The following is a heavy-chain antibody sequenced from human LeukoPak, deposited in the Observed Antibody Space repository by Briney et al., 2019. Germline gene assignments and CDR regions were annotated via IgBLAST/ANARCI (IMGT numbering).Heavy chain of an antibody. V-gene: IGHV4-59*02. CDR1: GGSVSGHY. CDR3: ARAGGNYYDSSPYYFYVDV. CDR2: IYYIGST. Sequence: PSETLSLTCTVSGGSVSGHYWSWIRQHPGKGLEWIGYIYYIGSTSYDRSLKSRVTISVDTSKSQFSLILSSVTAADTAVYFCARAGGNYYDSSPYYFYVDVWGKGTTVTVSS. D-gene: IGHD3-22*01. J-gene: IGHJ6*03.